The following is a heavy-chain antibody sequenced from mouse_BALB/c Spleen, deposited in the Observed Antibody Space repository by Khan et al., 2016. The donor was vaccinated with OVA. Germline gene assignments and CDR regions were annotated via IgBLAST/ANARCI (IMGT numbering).Heavy chain of an antibody. CDR3: ASPTYVPRDFEV. V-gene: IGHV14-3*02. J-gene: IGHJ1*01. CDR1: GCTIKDTY. Sequence: VQLKQSGAELVKPGASVKLSCTASGCTIKDTYLHRVKQRPEQGLEWIGRIAPANGNTKYDPNFQGKATITADTSSNTSYLQLNSLTSEDTAVYYCASPTYVPRDFEVWGAGTTVTVSS. CDR2: IAPANGNT.